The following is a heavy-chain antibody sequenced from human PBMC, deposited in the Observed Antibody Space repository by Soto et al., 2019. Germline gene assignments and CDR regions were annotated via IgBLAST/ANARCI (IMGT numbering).Heavy chain of an antibody. J-gene: IGHJ6*02. Sequence: VASVKVSCKASGYTFTGHYIHWLRQAPGQGLEWMGYINPNNGGTRFEQRFQGRVTMTRDTTLNTTYVELSRLTSDDTAIYFCARGGGQTYYYCPMDLWGQGTTVTVSS. CDR3: ARGGGQTYYYCPMDL. V-gene: IGHV1-2*02. CDR2: INPNNGGT. CDR1: GYTFTGHY. D-gene: IGHD3-16*01.